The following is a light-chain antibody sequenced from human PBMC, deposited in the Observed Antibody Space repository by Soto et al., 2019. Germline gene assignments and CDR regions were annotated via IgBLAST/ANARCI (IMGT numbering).Light chain of an antibody. CDR2: GAS. Sequence: EIVLTQSPGTLSLSPGKRVTLSCRARQSISSTYLAWYQQKPGQAPRLLIYGASSRATRIPDRFRGSGSGTNFTLTISTQEPEDFAVYYCQQYDSPHRTFGQGTKVEVQ. CDR1: QSISSTY. CDR3: QQYDSPHRT. V-gene: IGKV3-20*01. J-gene: IGKJ1*01.